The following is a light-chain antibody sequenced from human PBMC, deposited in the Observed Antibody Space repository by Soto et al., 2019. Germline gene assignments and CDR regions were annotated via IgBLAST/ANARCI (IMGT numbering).Light chain of an antibody. V-gene: IGLV1-40*01. CDR1: GSNIGAPYD. J-gene: IGLJ1*01. Sequence: QLVLTQPPSLSGAPGQRVTISCTGSGSNIGAPYDVHWYQHLPGTAPKLLIYGSTNRTSGVPGRFSGSKSGTSASLAITGLQAEDEADYYCQSYDSSLSGYVFGAGTQLTVL. CDR2: GST. CDR3: QSYDSSLSGYV.